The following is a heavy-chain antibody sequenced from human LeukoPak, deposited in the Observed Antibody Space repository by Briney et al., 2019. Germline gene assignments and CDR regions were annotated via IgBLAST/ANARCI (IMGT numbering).Heavy chain of an antibody. CDR2: IYYSGST. CDR1: GGSISSNSYY. D-gene: IGHD2-15*01. CDR3: AREVGPWLLPFPSYYYYYMDV. J-gene: IGHJ6*03. Sequence: PSETLSLTCAVSGGSISSNSYYWGWIRQPPGKGLEWIGSIYYSGSTYYNPSLKSRVTISVDTSKNQFSLKLSSVTAADTAVYYCAREVGPWLLPFPSYYYYYMDVWGKGTTVTISS. V-gene: IGHV4-39*07.